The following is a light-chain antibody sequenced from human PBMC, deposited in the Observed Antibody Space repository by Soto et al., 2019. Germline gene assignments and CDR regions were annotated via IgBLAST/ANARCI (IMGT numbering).Light chain of an antibody. CDR2: HVS. CDR1: QSVSSTS. CDR3: QQYGTSSLT. J-gene: IGKJ4*01. V-gene: IGKV3-20*01. Sequence: DIVLTQSPGTLYLSTGERAILSCRASQSVSSTSLAWYQQRPGQAPRLLIYHVSSRANGIPDRFIGSGSGTDFTLTISTLEPDDVAVYYCQQYGTSSLTFGGGTRVEI.